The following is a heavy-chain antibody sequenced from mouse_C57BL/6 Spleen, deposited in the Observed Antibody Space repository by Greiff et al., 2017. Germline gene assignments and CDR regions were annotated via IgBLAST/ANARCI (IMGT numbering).Heavy chain of an antibody. CDR1: GYTFTSYG. J-gene: IGHJ2*01. CDR3: AREGRDYFDY. Sequence: VKLVESGAELARPGASVKLSCKASGYTFTSYGISWVKQRTGQGLEWIGEIYPRSGNTYYNEKFKGKATLTADKSSSTAYMELRSLTSEDSAVYFCAREGRDYFDYWGQGTTLTVSS. D-gene: IGHD3-3*01. V-gene: IGHV1-81*01. CDR2: IYPRSGNT.